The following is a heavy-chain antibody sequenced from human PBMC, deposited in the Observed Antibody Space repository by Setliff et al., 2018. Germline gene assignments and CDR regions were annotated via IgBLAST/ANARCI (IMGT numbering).Heavy chain of an antibody. CDR2: ISGSGSST. CDR3: AKAPAPYAASLLNWFDP. V-gene: IGHV3-23*01. Sequence: GGSLRLSCAASGFTFSSYAVNWVRQAPGKGLEWVSAISGSGSSTYYADSVKGRFTISRDNSKNTLYLQMNSLRAEDTAVYYCAKAPAPYAASLLNWFDPWGQGTLVTVSS. D-gene: IGHD2-2*01. CDR1: GFTFSSYA. J-gene: IGHJ5*02.